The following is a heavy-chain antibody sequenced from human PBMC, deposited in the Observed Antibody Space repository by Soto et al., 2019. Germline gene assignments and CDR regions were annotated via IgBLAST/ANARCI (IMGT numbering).Heavy chain of an antibody. CDR3: ARDILFDY. CDR1: GGTFSTYT. D-gene: IGHD2-15*01. CDR2: INAGSGNT. J-gene: IGHJ4*02. V-gene: IGHV1-3*01. Sequence: ASVKVSCKASGGTFSTYTITWVRQAPGQRLEWMGWINAGSGNTRYSQKFQGRVTITRDTSASTAYMELSSLRSEDTAVYYCARDILFDYWGQGTLVTVSS.